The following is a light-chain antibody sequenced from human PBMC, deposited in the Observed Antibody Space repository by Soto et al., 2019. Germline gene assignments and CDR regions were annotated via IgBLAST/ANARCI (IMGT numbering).Light chain of an antibody. CDR1: FSNIGSNY. CDR3: QSYDSTLSARYV. CDR2: TND. J-gene: IGLJ1*01. V-gene: IGLV1-47*02. Sequence: QPVLTQPPSASGTPGQRVTISCSGRFSNIGSNYVYWYQQLPGTAPKLLIFTNDQRTSGVPGRFSGSKSGTSASLAISGLRSEDEADYYCQSYDSTLSARYVFGTGTKLTVL.